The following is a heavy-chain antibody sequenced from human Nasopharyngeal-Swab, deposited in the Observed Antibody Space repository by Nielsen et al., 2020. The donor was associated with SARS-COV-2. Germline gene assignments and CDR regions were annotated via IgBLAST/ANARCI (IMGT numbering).Heavy chain of an antibody. CDR3: VSTPLDSSGYYYAFHY. Sequence: GGSLRLSCAASGFTFSRYTMHWVRQAPGKGLEWVAVISYDGSNKYYADSVKGRFTISRDISKNTLYLQMNSLRAEDTAVFYCVSTPLDSSGYYYAFHYWGRGTLVTVSS. D-gene: IGHD3-22*01. J-gene: IGHJ4*02. CDR2: ISYDGSNK. V-gene: IGHV3-30-3*01. CDR1: GFTFSRYT.